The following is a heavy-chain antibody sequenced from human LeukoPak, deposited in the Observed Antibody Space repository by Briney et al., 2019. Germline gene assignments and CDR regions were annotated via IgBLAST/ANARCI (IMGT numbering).Heavy chain of an antibody. D-gene: IGHD1-7*01. CDR1: GYTLTELS. J-gene: IGHJ4*02. CDR2: FDPEDGET. V-gene: IGHV1-24*01. CDR3: ATAWSRSWNLANY. Sequence: ASVKVSCKVSGYTLTELSMHWVRQAPGKGLEWMGGFDPEDGETIYAQKFQGRVTLTEDTSTETVYMELSSLRSEDTGVYYCATAWSRSWNLANYWGQGALVTVFS.